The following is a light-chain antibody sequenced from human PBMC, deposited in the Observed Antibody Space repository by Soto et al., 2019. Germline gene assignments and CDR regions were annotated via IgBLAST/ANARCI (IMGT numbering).Light chain of an antibody. CDR3: QQYESTRPP. Sequence: DIVMTQSPDSLAVSLGERATINCKSSQSVLYSSNNKNYLAWYQQRPGQPPKLLIYWASTRGSGVPDRFSGSGSGTDFTLTITSRQAEDVAVYYCQQYESTRPPFGQGTKLEI. V-gene: IGKV4-1*01. CDR1: QSVLYSSNNKNY. CDR2: WAS. J-gene: IGKJ2*01.